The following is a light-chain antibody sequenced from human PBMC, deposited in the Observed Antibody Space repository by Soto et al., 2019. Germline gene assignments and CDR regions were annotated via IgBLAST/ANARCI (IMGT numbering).Light chain of an antibody. J-gene: IGKJ4*01. Sequence: DIHMTQSPSSLSASVGDRVTITCRASQTISTYLNWYQQKPGKAPELLIYAASTLQSGVPSRFGGSGSGTDFTLTINRLQREDFATYYCQQSYDTVTFGGGTKVEIK. CDR3: QQSYDTVT. CDR1: QTISTY. CDR2: AAS. V-gene: IGKV1-39*01.